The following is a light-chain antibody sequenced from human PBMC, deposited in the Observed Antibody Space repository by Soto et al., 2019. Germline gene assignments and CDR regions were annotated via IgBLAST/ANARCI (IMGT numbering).Light chain of an antibody. Sequence: QSVLAQPAPVSGSPGQSITISCTGTGSDVGGYDYVSWYQHHPGKAPKVMIYEVTNRPSGVSNRFSGSKSGNTASLTISGLLAEDDSDYYCSSYTSSSTNVCGTGTKAAGL. V-gene: IGLV2-14*01. J-gene: IGLJ1*01. CDR1: GSDVGGYDY. CDR3: SSYTSSSTNV. CDR2: EVT.